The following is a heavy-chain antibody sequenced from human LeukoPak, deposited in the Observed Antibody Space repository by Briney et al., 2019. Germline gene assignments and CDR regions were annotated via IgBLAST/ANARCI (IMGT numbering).Heavy chain of an antibody. D-gene: IGHD5-18*01. CDR2: IKEDGSEK. CDR1: GFMFSRYW. J-gene: IGHJ4*02. CDR3: ARVARGYSYGYGTSPIEDY. V-gene: IGHV3-7*01. Sequence: AGGSLRLSCAASGFMFSRYWMNWVRQAPGKGLEWVANIKEDGSEKYYVDSVKGRFTISRDNAKNSLYLQMNSLRAEDTAVYYCARVARGYSYGYGTSPIEDYWGQGTLVTVSS.